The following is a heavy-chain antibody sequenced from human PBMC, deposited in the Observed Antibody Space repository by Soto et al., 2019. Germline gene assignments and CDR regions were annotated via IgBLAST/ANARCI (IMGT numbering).Heavy chain of an antibody. J-gene: IGHJ4*02. D-gene: IGHD6-13*01. CDR1: GFTFSSYA. Sequence: EVQLLESGGAVVQPGGSLRLSCAASGFTFSSYAMSWVRQAPGKGLEWVSGITGSGGDTYYADSVKGRFTISGDNSKNTLFLQMNSLRAEDTAVYYCAKRTWGRYTSSWYGFDYWGQGTLVTVSS. CDR3: AKRTWGRYTSSWYGFDY. CDR2: ITGSGGDT. V-gene: IGHV3-23*01.